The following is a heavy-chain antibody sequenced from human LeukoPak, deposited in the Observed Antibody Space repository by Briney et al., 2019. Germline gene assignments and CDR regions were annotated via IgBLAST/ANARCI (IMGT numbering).Heavy chain of an antibody. CDR3: ARDKREPRYAFDI. V-gene: IGHV4-4*07. CDR1: GGSLSSFY. CDR2: IYTSGST. J-gene: IGHJ3*02. D-gene: IGHD1-26*01. Sequence: SETLSLTCTVSGGSLSSFYWSWIRQPAGKGLEWIGRIYTSGSTNYNPSLTSRVTMSVDTSKNQFSLKLSSVTAADTAVYYCARDKREPRYAFDIWGQGTMVTVSS.